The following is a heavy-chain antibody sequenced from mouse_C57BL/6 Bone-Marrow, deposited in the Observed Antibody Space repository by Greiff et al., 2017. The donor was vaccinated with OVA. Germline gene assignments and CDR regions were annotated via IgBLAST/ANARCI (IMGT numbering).Heavy chain of an antibody. V-gene: IGHV14-1*01. J-gene: IGHJ4*01. Sequence: DVKLQESGAELVRPGASVKLSCTASGFNIKDYYMHWVKQRPEQGLEWIGRIDPEDGDTEYAPKFQGKATMTAGTSSNTAYLQLSSLTSEDTAVYYCTTSPYAMDYWGQGTSVTVSS. CDR3: TTSPYAMDY. CDR1: GFNIKDYY. CDR2: IDPEDGDT.